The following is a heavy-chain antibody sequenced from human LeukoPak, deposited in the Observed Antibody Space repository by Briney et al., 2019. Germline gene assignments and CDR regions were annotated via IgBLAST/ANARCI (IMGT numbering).Heavy chain of an antibody. J-gene: IGHJ3*02. CDR3: ARDRGSYRNDVFDI. D-gene: IGHD1-26*01. V-gene: IGHV4-59*01. Sequence: SETLSLTCTVSGGSISSYYWSWIRQPPGKGLEWIGYIYYSGSTNYNPSLKSRVTISVDTSKNQFSLKLSSVTAADTAVYYCARDRGSYRNDVFDIWGQGTMVTVSS. CDR2: IYYSGST. CDR1: GGSISSYY.